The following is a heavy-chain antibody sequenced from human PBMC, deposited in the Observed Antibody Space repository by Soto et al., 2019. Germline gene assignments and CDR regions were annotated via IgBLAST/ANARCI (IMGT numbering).Heavy chain of an antibody. J-gene: IGHJ4*02. Sequence: GGSLRLSCAASGFTFSSYGMHWVRQAPGKGLEWVAVLWYDGSNKYYADSVKGRFIISRDNSKNTLFLQMNSLRAEDTAVYYCARDLNDFWSGYLSLDYWGQGTLVTVSS. CDR2: LWYDGSNK. D-gene: IGHD3-3*01. CDR3: ARDLNDFWSGYLSLDY. V-gene: IGHV3-33*01. CDR1: GFTFSSYG.